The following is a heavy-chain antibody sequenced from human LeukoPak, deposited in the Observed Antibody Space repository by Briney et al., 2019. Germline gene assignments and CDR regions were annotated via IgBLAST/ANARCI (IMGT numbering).Heavy chain of an antibody. V-gene: IGHV3-7*01. CDR3: ARSVGAGNNYFYYGMDV. J-gene: IGHJ6*02. Sequence: GGSLRLSCEASGFIFKDFYMTWVRQAPGTGLEWVATIIQDGSAEYYVDSAKGRFTMSRANAKNSVFLQMDSLRAEETAVYYCARSVGAGNNYFYYGMDVWGQGTTVTVSS. CDR2: IIQDGSAE. D-gene: IGHD1-26*01. CDR1: GFIFKDFY.